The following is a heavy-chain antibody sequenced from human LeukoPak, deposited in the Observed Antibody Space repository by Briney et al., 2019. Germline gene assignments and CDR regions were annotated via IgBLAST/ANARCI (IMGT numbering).Heavy chain of an antibody. CDR1: GDSVSSNSVT. V-gene: IGHV6-1*01. CDR3: ARRLTQYDCFDP. CDR2: TYYRSTWYN. J-gene: IGHJ5*02. D-gene: IGHD2-2*01. Sequence: SQTLSLTCAISGDSVSSNSVTWDWIRQSPSRGLEWLGRTYYRSTWYNDYAVSVRGRITVNPDTSKNQFSLHLNSVTPEDTAIYYCARRLTQYDCFDPWGQGILVTVSS.